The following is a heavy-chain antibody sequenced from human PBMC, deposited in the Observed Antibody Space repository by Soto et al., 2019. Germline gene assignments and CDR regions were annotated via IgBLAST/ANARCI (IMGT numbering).Heavy chain of an antibody. CDR1: GFTFSTYW. CDR2: IKEDGSEK. Sequence: HPGGSLRLSCAASGFTFSTYWMSWVRQAPGMGLEWLANIKEDGSEKYYVDSLKGRFTISRDNAKNSLYVQLNSLRVEDTAVYFCARGGIGYCTGGTYFYTAFDIWGQGSMVTVSS. J-gene: IGHJ3*02. V-gene: IGHV3-7*01. CDR3: ARGGIGYCTGGTYFYTAFDI. D-gene: IGHD2-8*02.